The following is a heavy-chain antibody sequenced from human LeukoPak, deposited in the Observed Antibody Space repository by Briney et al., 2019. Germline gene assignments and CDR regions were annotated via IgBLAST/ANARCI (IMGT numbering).Heavy chain of an antibody. Sequence: GGSLRLSCAASGFTVDSNYLSWVRQAPGKGLEWISTIYTGGNTYYAASVKGRFTISRDFSKNTVFLHMNSLRAEDTAMYYCARGDDSGYYDYFDYWGQGALVTVSS. CDR2: IYTGGNT. J-gene: IGHJ4*02. V-gene: IGHV3-53*01. CDR3: ARGDDSGYYDYFDY. CDR1: GFTVDSNY. D-gene: IGHD3-22*01.